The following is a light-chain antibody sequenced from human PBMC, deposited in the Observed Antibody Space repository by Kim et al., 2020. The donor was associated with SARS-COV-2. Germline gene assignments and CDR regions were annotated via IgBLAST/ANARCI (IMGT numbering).Light chain of an antibody. V-gene: IGLV2-11*02. CDR2: DVN. CDR1: SSDGVGYNY. Sequence: QSVTISCSGTSSDGVGYNYVSWYQQHPGQAPNLMIYDVNKRPTGVPDRFAGSKSGNAASLTISGLEAEDEAEYYCCSYGGKYKGIFGGGTQLTVL. J-gene: IGLJ2*01. CDR3: CSYGGKYKGI.